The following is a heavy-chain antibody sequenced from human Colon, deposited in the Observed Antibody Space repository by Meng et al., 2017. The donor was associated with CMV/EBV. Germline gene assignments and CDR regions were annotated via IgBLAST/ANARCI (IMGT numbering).Heavy chain of an antibody. Sequence: SAYSGNDYYCHWVRQTPGQWLEWMGWIKPNNGGTNYEQKFQVRVTMNTDTSISTAFLNVTSLRSDDTAVYYCARGHPSNWNFHLDNWGQGTLVTVSS. D-gene: IGHD1-7*01. V-gene: IGHV1-2*02. CDR2: IKPNNGGT. CDR1: AYSGNDYY. CDR3: ARGHPSNWNFHLDN. J-gene: IGHJ4*02.